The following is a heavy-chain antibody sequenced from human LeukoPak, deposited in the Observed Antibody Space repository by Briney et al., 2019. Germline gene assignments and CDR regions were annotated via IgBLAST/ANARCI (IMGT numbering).Heavy chain of an antibody. CDR3: ARHMGTVTDAFDI. CDR2: VFHSGTT. J-gene: IGHJ3*02. D-gene: IGHD5-18*01. CDR1: GDSLTSHF. Sequence: SETLSLTCNVSGDSLTSHFWSWIRQTPGKGLEWIGYVFHSGTTNYSPSLKSRVTISLDTSKKQFYLRLASGTAADTAVYYCARHMGTVTDAFDIWGRGTMVSVSS. V-gene: IGHV4-59*08.